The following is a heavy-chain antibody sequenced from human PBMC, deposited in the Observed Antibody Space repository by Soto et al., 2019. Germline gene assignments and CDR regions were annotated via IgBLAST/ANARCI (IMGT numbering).Heavy chain of an antibody. Sequence: SGPTLVNPTQTLTLTCTFSGFSLSTSGMCVSWIRQLPGKALEWLALIDWDDDKYYSTSLKTRLTISKDTSKNQVVLTMTNMDPVDTATYYCARIHDSSGWLPGYYFDYWGQGTLVTVSS. V-gene: IGHV2-70*01. CDR1: GFSLSTSGMC. D-gene: IGHD6-19*01. CDR3: ARIHDSSGWLPGYYFDY. CDR2: IDWDDDK. J-gene: IGHJ4*02.